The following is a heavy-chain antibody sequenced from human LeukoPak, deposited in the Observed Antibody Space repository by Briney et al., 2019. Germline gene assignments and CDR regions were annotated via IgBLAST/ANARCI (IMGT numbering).Heavy chain of an antibody. Sequence: SETLSLTCAVYGGSFSGYYWSWIRQPPGKGLEWIGEINHSGSTNYNPSLKSRVTISVDTSKNQFSLKLSSVTAADTSVYYCAGMDGSGSYLFVDHWGQGTLVTVSS. V-gene: IGHV4-34*01. CDR2: INHSGST. D-gene: IGHD3-10*01. CDR3: AGMDGSGSYLFVDH. J-gene: IGHJ4*02. CDR1: GGSFSGYY.